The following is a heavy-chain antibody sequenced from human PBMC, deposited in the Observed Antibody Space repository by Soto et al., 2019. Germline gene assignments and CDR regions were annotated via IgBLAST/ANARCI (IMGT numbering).Heavy chain of an antibody. Sequence: QPHLQESGPGLVKPSGTLSLTCAVSGGSVTSHNWWTWVRQAPGERLEWIGEVYLSGSTNYNSSRRGRVSISVDKSENQVSLKLTSVTAADTAVYYCASNDSGYNYCMDVWGKGTAVTVSS. D-gene: IGHD1-1*01. CDR3: ASNDSGYNYCMDV. V-gene: IGHV4-4*02. CDR1: GGSVTSHNW. J-gene: IGHJ6*03. CDR2: VYLSGST.